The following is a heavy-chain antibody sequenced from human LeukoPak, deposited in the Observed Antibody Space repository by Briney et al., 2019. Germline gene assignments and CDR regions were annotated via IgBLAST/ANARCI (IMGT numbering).Heavy chain of an antibody. CDR3: ARETGYCSSTSCESNFDY. J-gene: IGHJ4*02. CDR2: IWYDGSNK. CDR1: GFTFSSYG. V-gene: IGHV3-33*01. Sequence: GSLRLSCAASGFTFSSYGMHWVRQAPGKGLEWVAVIWYDGSNKYYADSVKGRFTISRDNSKNTLYLQMNSLRAEDTAVYYCARETGYCSSTSCESNFDYWGQGTLVTVSS. D-gene: IGHD2-2*01.